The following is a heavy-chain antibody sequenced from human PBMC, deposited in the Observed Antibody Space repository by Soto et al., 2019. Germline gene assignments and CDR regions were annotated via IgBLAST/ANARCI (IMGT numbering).Heavy chain of an antibody. CDR2: INAGNGNT. V-gene: IGHV1-3*01. CDR1: GYTFTSYA. D-gene: IGHD3-3*01. CDR3: ARRPRYDFWSGPPAGMDV. Sequence: VSVKVSCRASGYTFTSYALHWERQAPGQRLEWMGWINAGNGNTKYSQKFQGRVTITRDTSASTAYMELSSLRSEDTAVYYCARRPRYDFWSGPPAGMDVWGQGTTVTVSS. J-gene: IGHJ6*02.